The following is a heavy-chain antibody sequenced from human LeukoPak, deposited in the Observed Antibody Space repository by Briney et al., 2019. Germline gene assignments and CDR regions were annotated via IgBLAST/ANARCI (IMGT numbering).Heavy chain of an antibody. D-gene: IGHD2-21*01. CDR3: AKNVVFTRYFDS. J-gene: IGHJ4*02. CDR1: GFTFSSYA. Sequence: GGSLRLSCAASGFTFSSYAMSWVRQAPGKGLQWVSVISGGGRTTEYADSVKGRFTVSRDNSVNTLSLHMDSLRVEDTAIYYCAKNVVFTRYFDSWGQGTLVTVSS. CDR2: ISGGGRTT. V-gene: IGHV3-23*01.